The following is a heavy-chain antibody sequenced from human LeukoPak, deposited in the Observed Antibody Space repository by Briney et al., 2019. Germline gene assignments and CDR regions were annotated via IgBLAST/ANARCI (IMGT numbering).Heavy chain of an antibody. V-gene: IGHV3-66*02. Sequence: GGSLRLSCAASGFTVSSNYMSWVRQAPGKGLEWVSVIYSGGSTYYADFVKGRFTISRDNSKNTLYLQMNSLRAEDTAVYYCARVRDPPQYYFDYWGQGTLVTVSS. CDR3: ARVRDPPQYYFDY. CDR2: IYSGGST. J-gene: IGHJ4*02. CDR1: GFTVSSNY. D-gene: IGHD5-24*01.